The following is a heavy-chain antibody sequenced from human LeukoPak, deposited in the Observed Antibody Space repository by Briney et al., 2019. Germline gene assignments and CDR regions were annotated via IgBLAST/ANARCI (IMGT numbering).Heavy chain of an antibody. Sequence: SETLSLTCTVCGGSISSSYWGWIRQPPGKGLEWIGYIHYSGSTNYNPSLKSRVTISVDTSKNQFSLRLNSVTAADTAVYYCARDVRYSTNYYYMDVWGKGATVTVSS. V-gene: IGHV4-59*01. CDR3: ARDVRYSTNYYYMDV. D-gene: IGHD2/OR15-2a*01. J-gene: IGHJ6*03. CDR1: GGSISSSY. CDR2: IHYSGST.